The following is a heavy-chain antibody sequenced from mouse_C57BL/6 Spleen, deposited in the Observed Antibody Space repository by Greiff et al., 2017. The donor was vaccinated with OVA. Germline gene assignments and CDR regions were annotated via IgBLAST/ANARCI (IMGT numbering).Heavy chain of an antibody. CDR2: IDPNSGGT. CDR3: ARERGLSTTMVTTGFAY. Sequence: QVQLQQPGAELVKPGASVKLSCKASGYTFTSYWMHWVKQRPGRGLEWIGRIDPNSGGTKYNEKFKSKATLTVEKPSSTAYMQLSSLTSEDSAVYYCARERGLSTTMVTTGFAYWGQGTLVTVSA. V-gene: IGHV1-72*01. CDR1: GYTFTSYW. D-gene: IGHD2-2*01. J-gene: IGHJ3*01.